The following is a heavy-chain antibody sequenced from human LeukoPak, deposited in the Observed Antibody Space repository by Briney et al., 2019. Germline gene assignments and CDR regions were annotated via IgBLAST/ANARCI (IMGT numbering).Heavy chain of an antibody. V-gene: IGHV1-18*01. J-gene: IGHJ4*02. CDR1: GYTVTNYG. D-gene: IGHD6-6*01. CDR3: ARDRRSSSSNSILFDY. Sequence: ASVKVSCKASGYTVTNYGVSWVRQAPGQGLEWMGWIGAYNGNTDYAQKLQGRVTMTTDTSTSTAYMELRSLRSDDTAVYYCARDRRSSSSNSILFDYWGQGTVVTVSS. CDR2: IGAYNGNT.